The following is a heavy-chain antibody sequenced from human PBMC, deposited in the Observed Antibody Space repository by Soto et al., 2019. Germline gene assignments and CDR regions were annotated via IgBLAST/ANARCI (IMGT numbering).Heavy chain of an antibody. Sequence: GGSLRLSCAASWFIVSSNYMTWVRQAPGKGLEWVSLLYSGGATHYAASVKGRFTISSHSSQNTLFLQMNSLRTEDTATYYCVRGRYGSEIHWGQGTKVTVSS. CDR1: WFIVSSNY. CDR3: VRGRYGSEIH. V-gene: IGHV3-53*04. CDR2: LYSGGAT. D-gene: IGHD3-10*01. J-gene: IGHJ4*02.